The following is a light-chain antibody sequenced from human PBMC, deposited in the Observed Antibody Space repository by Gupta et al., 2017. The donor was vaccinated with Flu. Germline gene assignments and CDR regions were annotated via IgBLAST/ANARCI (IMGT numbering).Light chain of an antibody. J-gene: IGLJ3*02. V-gene: IGLV8-61*01. CDR2: NIN. CDR1: SGSVSANYY. CDR3: VRYMGSDISV. Sequence: QTVVTQEPSLSVSPGGPVTLTCGLSSGSVSANYYPGWFQQTPGQAQRTLIYNINTRSAGVPDRFSGSIRGTKAALTITGAQAADESDYYCVRYMGSDISVFGGGTKLTVL.